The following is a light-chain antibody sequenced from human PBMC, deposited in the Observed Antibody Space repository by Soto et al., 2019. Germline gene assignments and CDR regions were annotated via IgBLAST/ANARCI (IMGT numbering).Light chain of an antibody. J-gene: IGLJ1*01. V-gene: IGLV1-40*01. CDR1: SSNIGAGYD. Sequence: QSVLTQPPSVSGAPGQRVTISCTGSSSNIGAGYDVHWYQQLPGTAPKLLIYGNSNRPSGVPDRFSGSKSVTSASLAITGLQSEDEAEYYCQSHDSSLSGYVFGTGTKVTVL. CDR3: QSHDSSLSGYV. CDR2: GNS.